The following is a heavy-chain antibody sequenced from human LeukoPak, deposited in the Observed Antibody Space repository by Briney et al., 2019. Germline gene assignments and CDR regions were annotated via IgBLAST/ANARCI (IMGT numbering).Heavy chain of an antibody. CDR3: ARDLVDSSGSPFDY. D-gene: IGHD3-22*01. CDR2: IKQDGSEK. Sequence: GGSLRLSCAASGFTFSNYAMSWVRQAPGKGLEWVANIKQDGSEKYYVDSVKGRFTISRDNAKNSLYLQMNSLRAEDTAVYYCARDLVDSSGSPFDYWGQGTLVTVSS. J-gene: IGHJ4*02. CDR1: GFTFSNYA. V-gene: IGHV3-7*01.